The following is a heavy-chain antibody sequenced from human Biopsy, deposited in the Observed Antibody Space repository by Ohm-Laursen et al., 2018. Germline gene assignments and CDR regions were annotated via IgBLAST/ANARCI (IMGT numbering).Heavy chain of an antibody. J-gene: IGHJ6*02. Sequence: TLSLTCTVSGGAITSYYWSWTRPPPGKGLEWIGYVSYSGNADYNPSLKSRVTISLDKSTNQLSLKLRSVTAADTAVYYCARDGGHSGWYEGGMDVWGQGTTVTVSS. CDR3: ARDGGHSGWYEGGMDV. CDR1: GGAITSYY. D-gene: IGHD6-19*01. V-gene: IGHV4-59*01. CDR2: VSYSGNA.